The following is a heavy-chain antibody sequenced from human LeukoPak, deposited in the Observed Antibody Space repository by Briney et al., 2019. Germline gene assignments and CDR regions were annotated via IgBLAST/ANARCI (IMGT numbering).Heavy chain of an antibody. CDR1: GGSISSYY. CDR3: ARVLLSNYDFWSGYSNWFDP. Sequence: SETLSLTCTVSGGSISSYYWSWIWRPPGKGLEWIGYIYYSGSTNYNPSLKSRVTISVDTSKNQFSLKLSSVTAADTAVYYCARVLLSNYDFWSGYSNWFDPWGQGTLVTVSS. D-gene: IGHD3-3*01. CDR2: IYYSGST. V-gene: IGHV4-59*01. J-gene: IGHJ5*02.